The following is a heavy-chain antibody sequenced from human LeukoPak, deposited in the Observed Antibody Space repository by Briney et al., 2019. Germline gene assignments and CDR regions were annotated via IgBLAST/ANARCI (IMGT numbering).Heavy chain of an antibody. J-gene: IGHJ6*03. D-gene: IGHD2-15*01. CDR3: AKTHGPYCSGGSCLDYYYYMDV. Sequence: GGSLRLSCAASAFTFSNYGMHWVRQAPGKGREGVAFIRYDGSNKYYAASVKGRFTISRDNSKNTLYLQMDSLRAEDTAVYYCAKTHGPYCSGGSCLDYYYYMDVWGKGTTVTVSS. V-gene: IGHV3-30*02. CDR2: IRYDGSNK. CDR1: AFTFSNYG.